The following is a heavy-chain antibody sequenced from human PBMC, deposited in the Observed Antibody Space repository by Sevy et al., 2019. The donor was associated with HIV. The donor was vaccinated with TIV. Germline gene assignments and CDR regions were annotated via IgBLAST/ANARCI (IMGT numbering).Heavy chain of an antibody. CDR2: ISAYNGNT. CDR1: GYTFTSYG. J-gene: IGHJ5*02. Sequence: ASVKVSCKASGYTFTSYGISWVRQAPGQGLEWMGWISAYNGNTNYAQKLQGTVTMTTDTSTSTAYMELRSLRSDDTAVYYCVRERHLIGQWFDPWGQGTLVTVSS. V-gene: IGHV1-18*01. CDR3: VRERHLIGQWFDP. D-gene: IGHD3-3*02.